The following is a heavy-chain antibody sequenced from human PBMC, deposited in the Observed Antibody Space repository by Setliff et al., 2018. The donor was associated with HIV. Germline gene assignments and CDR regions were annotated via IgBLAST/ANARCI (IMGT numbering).Heavy chain of an antibody. CDR3: ARRAGYTSSWYREDYFYMDV. D-gene: IGHD6-13*01. CDR1: GFTFNNYD. J-gene: IGHJ6*03. CDR2: VGTAGDT. Sequence: GESLKISCAASGFTFNNYDMHWVRQASGKGLEWVSTVGTAGDTYYPGSVKGRFTISRENARDSLYLQMNSLRAGDTAVYYCARRAGYTSSWYREDYFYMDVWGKGTTVTVSS. V-gene: IGHV3-13*01.